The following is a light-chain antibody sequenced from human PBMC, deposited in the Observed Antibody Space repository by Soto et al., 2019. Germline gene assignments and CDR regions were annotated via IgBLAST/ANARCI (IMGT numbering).Light chain of an antibody. CDR1: QSVSSSY. CDR3: KQYGSSPCP. J-gene: IGKJ1*01. V-gene: IGKV3-20*01. Sequence: IVLTQSPGTLSLSPGERATRSCRASQSVSSSYLAWYQQKPGQAPRLLIYGASSRATGIPDRFSGSGSGTDFTLTISRLQPEDFAVYYCKQYGSSPCPFGEGTKVDIK. CDR2: GAS.